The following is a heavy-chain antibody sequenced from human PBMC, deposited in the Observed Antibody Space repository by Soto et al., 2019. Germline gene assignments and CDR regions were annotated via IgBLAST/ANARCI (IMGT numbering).Heavy chain of an antibody. CDR3: ATRDGYCSSTSCQGDAFDI. V-gene: IGHV3-21*01. CDR1: GFTFSSYS. J-gene: IGHJ3*02. CDR2: ISSSSSYI. Sequence: PGGSLRLSCAASGFTFSSYSMNWVRQAPGKGLEWVSSISSSSSYIYYADSVKGRFTISRDNAKNSLYLQMNSLRAEDTAVYYCATRDGYCSSTSCQGDAFDIWGQGTMVTVSS. D-gene: IGHD2-2*03.